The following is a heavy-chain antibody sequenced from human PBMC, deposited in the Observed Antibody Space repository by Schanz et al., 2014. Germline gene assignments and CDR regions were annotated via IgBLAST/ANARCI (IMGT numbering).Heavy chain of an antibody. Sequence: QVQLLQSGAEVKKPGASMKVSCKASGYTFTNFFLHWVRQAPGQGLEWMGIINPSGGGTSYALRFQDRVTVTRDTSRSTVYMELSSLRSEDTAVYYCARLGTGMAVAGSVIDSYYYYMDVWGEGTTVTVSS. CDR1: GYTFTNFF. CDR2: INPSGGGT. J-gene: IGHJ6*03. V-gene: IGHV1-46*01. D-gene: IGHD6-19*01. CDR3: ARLGTGMAVAGSVIDSYYYYMDV.